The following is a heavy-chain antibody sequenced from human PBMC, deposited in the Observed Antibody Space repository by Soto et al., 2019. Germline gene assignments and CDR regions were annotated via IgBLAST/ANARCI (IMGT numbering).Heavy chain of an antibody. CDR2: IRPNDGHT. CDR3: AIIGSGDYSHFDY. D-gene: IGHD4-4*01. J-gene: IGHJ4*02. CDR1: GYTFTSYG. V-gene: IGHV1-18*01. Sequence: ASVKVSCKGLGYTFTSYGISWVRQAPGQGLEWMGWIRPNDGHTNYAQKFQDRVTMTRDTSTTTVYMDLRSLGSDDTAVYYCAIIGSGDYSHFDYWGQGTLATVYS.